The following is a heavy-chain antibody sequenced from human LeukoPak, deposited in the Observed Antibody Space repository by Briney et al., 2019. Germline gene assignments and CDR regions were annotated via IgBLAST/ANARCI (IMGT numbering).Heavy chain of an antibody. CDR3: ARANGYCCGFDY. J-gene: IGHJ4*02. CDR1: GYTFTSYY. V-gene: IGHV1-2*02. Sequence: GASVKVSCKASGYTFTSYYMHWVRQAPGQGPEWMGWINPNSGGTNYAQKFQGRVTVTRDTSISTAYMELSRLRSDDTAMYYCARANGYCCGFDYWGQGTLVTVSS. D-gene: IGHD5-18*01. CDR2: INPNSGGT.